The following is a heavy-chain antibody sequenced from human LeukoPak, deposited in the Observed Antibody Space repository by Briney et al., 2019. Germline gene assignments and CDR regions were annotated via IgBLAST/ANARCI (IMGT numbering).Heavy chain of an antibody. CDR1: GFRFSSSG. CDR3: AKELDYGGNSPFHY. D-gene: IGHD4-23*01. J-gene: IGHJ4*02. Sequence: GRSLRLSCAASGFRFSSSGMHWVRQAPGKGLEWVAFISYDGSNKYYADSVKGRFTISRDNSKNTLYLQMNSLRAEDTAVYYCAKELDYGGNSPFHYWGQGTLVTVSS. CDR2: ISYDGSNK. V-gene: IGHV3-30*18.